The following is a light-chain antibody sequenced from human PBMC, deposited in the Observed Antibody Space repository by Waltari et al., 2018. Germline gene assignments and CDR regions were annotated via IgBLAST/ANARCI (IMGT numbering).Light chain of an antibody. CDR2: SNN. Sequence: QSVLTQPPSASGTPGQRVTISCSGSSSNLGSHTVTWYQQPPGTAPKLLIYSNNQRPSGVPDRFSGSKSGTSASLAISGLQSEDEADYYCAAWDDSLNGWVFGGGTKLTVL. CDR1: SSNLGSHT. CDR3: AAWDDSLNGWV. J-gene: IGLJ3*02. V-gene: IGLV1-44*01.